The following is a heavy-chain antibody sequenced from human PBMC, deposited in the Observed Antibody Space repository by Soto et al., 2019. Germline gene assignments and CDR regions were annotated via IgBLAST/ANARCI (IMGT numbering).Heavy chain of an antibody. CDR1: GYTLTELS. Sequence: ASVKVSCKVSGYTLTELSMHWVRQAPGKGLEWMGGFDPEDGETIYAQKFQGRVTMTEDTSTDTAYMELSSLRSEDTAVYYCATGIPSMEITMIVIYFDYWGQGTLVTVSS. D-gene: IGHD3-22*01. V-gene: IGHV1-24*01. CDR2: FDPEDGET. J-gene: IGHJ4*02. CDR3: ATGIPSMEITMIVIYFDY.